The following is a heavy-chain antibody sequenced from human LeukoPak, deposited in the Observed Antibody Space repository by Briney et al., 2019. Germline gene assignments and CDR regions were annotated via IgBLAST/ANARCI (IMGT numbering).Heavy chain of an antibody. J-gene: IGHJ4*02. CDR3: ARGYSSGWYPPDY. D-gene: IGHD6-19*01. V-gene: IGHV3-23*01. CDR1: GFTFSSYA. Sequence: PGGSLRLSCAASGFTFSSYAMSWVRQAPGKGLEWVSAISGSGGNTNYADSVKGRFTISRDNSKNTLYLQVNSLRAEDTAVYYCARGYSSGWYPPDYWGQGTLVTVSS. CDR2: ISGSGGNT.